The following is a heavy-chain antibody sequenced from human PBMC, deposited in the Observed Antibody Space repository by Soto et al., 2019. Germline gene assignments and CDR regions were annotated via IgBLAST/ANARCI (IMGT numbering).Heavy chain of an antibody. J-gene: IGHJ4*02. D-gene: IGHD3-3*01. V-gene: IGHV1-2*04. CDR2: INPNSGGT. CDR3: ARFFPAGYYLDC. CDR1: GYTFTGYY. Sequence: ASVKVSCKASGYTFTGYYMHWVRQAPGQGLEWMGWINPNSGGTNYAQKFQGWVTMTRDTSISTAYMELSRLRSDDTAVYYCARFFPAGYYLDCWGQGTLVTVSS.